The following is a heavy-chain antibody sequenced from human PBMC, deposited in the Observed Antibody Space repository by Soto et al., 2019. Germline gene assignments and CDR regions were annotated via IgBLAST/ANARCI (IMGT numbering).Heavy chain of an antibody. D-gene: IGHD1-26*01. J-gene: IGHJ6*02. V-gene: IGHV1-24*01. CDR2: FDPEDGET. CDR3: ARATIVGDTYENYYYGMDV. Sequence: ASVKVSCKVSGYTLTELSMHWVRQAPGKGLEWMRGFDPEDGETIYAQKYQSRVTMTEDTSKDTAYMEMSSLRSEDTAVYYCARATIVGDTYENYYYGMDVWG. CDR1: GYTLTELS.